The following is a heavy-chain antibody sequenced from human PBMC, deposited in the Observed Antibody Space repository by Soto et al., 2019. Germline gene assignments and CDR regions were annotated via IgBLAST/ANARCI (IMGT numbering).Heavy chain of an antibody. CDR1: GFTFTSYA. CDR3: SKGYYDLWSDYPPDY. V-gene: IGHV3-23*01. D-gene: IGHD3-3*01. J-gene: IGHJ4*02. Sequence: EVQLLESGGGLVQPGGSLRLSCAASGFTFTSYAMSWVLQAPGKGLEWVSAMSGSGGSTYYADSVKGRFTISIDTCKNGLYLQMNSLRAEDTAVYYCSKGYYDLWSDYPPDYWCEGTLDTVSS. CDR2: MSGSGGST.